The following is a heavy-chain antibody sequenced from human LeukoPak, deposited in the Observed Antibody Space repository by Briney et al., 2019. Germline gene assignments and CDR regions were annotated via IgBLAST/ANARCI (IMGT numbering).Heavy chain of an antibody. CDR2: IKQDGSEK. CDR3: ARDQNVLLWFGEQTRDDY. D-gene: IGHD3-10*01. J-gene: IGHJ4*02. CDR1: GFTFSSYG. Sequence: GGSLRLSCAASGFTFSSYGMHWVRQAPGKGLEWVANIKQDGSEKYYVDSVKGRFTISRDNAKNSLYLQMNSLRAEDTAVYYCARDQNVLLWFGEQTRDDYWGQGTLVTVSS. V-gene: IGHV3-7*01.